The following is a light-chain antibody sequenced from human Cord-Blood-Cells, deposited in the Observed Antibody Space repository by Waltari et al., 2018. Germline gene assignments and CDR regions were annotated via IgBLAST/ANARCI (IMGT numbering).Light chain of an antibody. Sequence: DIQMIQSPSSLSASAGHSVPTPCRASQGISNFLAWYQQIPGKVPKLLIYAASTLQSGVPSRFSGSGSGTDFTLTISSLQPEDVATYYCQKYNSAPLTFGGGTKVEIK. J-gene: IGKJ4*01. CDR2: AAS. CDR1: QGISNF. V-gene: IGKV1-27*01. CDR3: QKYNSAPLT.